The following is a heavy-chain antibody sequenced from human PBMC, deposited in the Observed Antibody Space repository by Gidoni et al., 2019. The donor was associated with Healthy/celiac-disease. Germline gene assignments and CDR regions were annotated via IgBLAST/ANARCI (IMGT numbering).Heavy chain of an antibody. V-gene: IGHV1-69*01. Sequence: QVQLVQSGAEVKKPGSSVKFSCKASGGTFRSYAISWVRQAPGQGLEWMGGIIPIFGTANYAQKFQGRVTITADESTSTAYMELSSLRSEDTAVYYCARDGSYCSGGSCYFTGWFDPWGQGTLVTVSS. CDR2: IIPIFGTA. J-gene: IGHJ5*02. CDR3: ARDGSYCSGGSCYFTGWFDP. CDR1: GGTFRSYA. D-gene: IGHD2-15*01.